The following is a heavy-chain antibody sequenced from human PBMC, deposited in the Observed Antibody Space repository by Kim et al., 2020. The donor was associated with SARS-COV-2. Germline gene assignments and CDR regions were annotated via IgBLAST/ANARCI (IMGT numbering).Heavy chain of an antibody. D-gene: IGHD6-13*01. CDR2: INHSGDT. CDR1: GGSFSGYY. CDR3: ARGDPGQQLAFVY. J-gene: IGHJ4*02. V-gene: IGHV4-34*01. Sequence: SETLSLTCAVYGGSFSGYYWSWIRQPPGKGLEWIGEINHSGDTNYNPSLKSRLTISVDTSKNHFSLNLRSVTAADTAVYYCARGDPGQQLAFVYWGQGTLVTVSS.